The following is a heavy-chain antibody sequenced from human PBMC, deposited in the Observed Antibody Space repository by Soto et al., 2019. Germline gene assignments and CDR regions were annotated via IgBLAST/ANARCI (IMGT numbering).Heavy chain of an antibody. CDR2: ISWNSGSI. Sequence: SLRLSCAASGFTFDDYAMHWVRQAPGKGLEWVSGISWNSGSIGYADSVKGRFTISRDNAKNSLYLQMNSLRAEDTALYYCAKDMGYDILTGLVHWGQGTLVTVSS. V-gene: IGHV3-9*01. D-gene: IGHD3-9*01. CDR3: AKDMGYDILTGLVH. CDR1: GFTFDDYA. J-gene: IGHJ4*02.